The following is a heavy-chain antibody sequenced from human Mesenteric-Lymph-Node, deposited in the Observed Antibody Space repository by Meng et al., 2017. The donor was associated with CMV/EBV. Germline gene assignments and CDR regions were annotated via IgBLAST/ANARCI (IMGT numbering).Heavy chain of an antibody. CDR3: ASEGYYDFWSGYYTSGGMDV. J-gene: IGHJ6*02. CDR1: GGSVSSGSYY. V-gene: IGHV4-61*01. Sequence: GSLRLSCTVSGGSVSSGSYYWSWIRQPPGKGLECIGYIYYSGSTNYNPSLKSRVTISVDTSKNQFSLKLSSVTAADTAVYYCASEGYYDFWSGYYTSGGMDVWGQGTTVTVSS. CDR2: IYYSGST. D-gene: IGHD3-3*01.